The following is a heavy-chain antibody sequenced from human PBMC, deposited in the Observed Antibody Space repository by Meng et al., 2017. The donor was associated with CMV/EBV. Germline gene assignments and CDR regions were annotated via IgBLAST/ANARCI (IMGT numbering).Heavy chain of an antibody. Sequence: GESLKISCAASGFTFSSYSMNWVRQAPGKGLGWVSSISSSSSYIYYADSVKGRFTISRDNAKNSLYLQMNSLRAEDTAVYYCARDQYDFWSGYFPSDGMDVWGQGTTVTVSS. CDR1: GFTFSSYS. V-gene: IGHV3-21*01. CDR3: ARDQYDFWSGYFPSDGMDV. J-gene: IGHJ6*02. CDR2: ISSSSSYI. D-gene: IGHD3-3*01.